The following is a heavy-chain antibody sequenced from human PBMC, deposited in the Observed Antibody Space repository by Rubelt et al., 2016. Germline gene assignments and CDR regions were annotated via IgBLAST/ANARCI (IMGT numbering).Heavy chain of an antibody. CDR2: ISSNGGST. J-gene: IGHJ4*02. D-gene: IGHD3/OR15-3a*01. Sequence: FTFSSYAMHWVRQAPGKGLEYVSAISSNGGSTYYADSVKGRFTISRDNSKNTLYLQMNSLRAEDTAVYYCAKGTGPRRGGTDYWGQGTLVTASS. CDR3: AKGTGPRRGGTDY. V-gene: IGHV3-64*04. CDR1: FTFSSYA.